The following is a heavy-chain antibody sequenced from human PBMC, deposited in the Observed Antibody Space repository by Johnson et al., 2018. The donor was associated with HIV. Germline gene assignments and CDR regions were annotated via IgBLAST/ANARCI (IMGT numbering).Heavy chain of an antibody. CDR2: IYSGSII. Sequence: VQLVESGGGVVQPGRSLRLSCAASGFTVSSNYMSWVRQAPGKGLEWVSVIYSGSIIYYADSVKGRFTISRENAKNSLYLQMNSLRAGDTAGYYCARDPGSSSRGAFDIWGQGTMVTVSS. CDR1: GFTVSSNY. J-gene: IGHJ3*02. D-gene: IGHD6-13*01. V-gene: IGHV3-66*01. CDR3: ARDPGSSSRGAFDI.